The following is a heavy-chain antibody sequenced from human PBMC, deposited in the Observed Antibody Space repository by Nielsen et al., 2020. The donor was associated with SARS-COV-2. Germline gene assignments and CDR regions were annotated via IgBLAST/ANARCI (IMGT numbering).Heavy chain of an antibody. CDR1: GFTFSSYA. CDR3: AKVRLYNSSGYYHEAGFDY. D-gene: IGHD3-22*01. V-gene: IGHV3-23*01. Sequence: GESLKISCAASGFTFSSYAMSWVRQAPGKGLEWVSAISGSGGSTYYADSVKGRFTISRDNSKNTLYLQMNSLRAEDTAVYYCAKVRLYNSSGYYHEAGFDYWGQGTLVTVSS. CDR2: ISGSGGST. J-gene: IGHJ4*02.